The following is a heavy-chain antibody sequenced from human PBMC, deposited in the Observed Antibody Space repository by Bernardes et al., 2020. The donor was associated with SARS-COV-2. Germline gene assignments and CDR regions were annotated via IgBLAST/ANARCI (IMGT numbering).Heavy chain of an antibody. D-gene: IGHD3-3*01. CDR2: IKSKTDGGTT. CDR1: GFIFSNAC. Sequence: GGPLRLSCAASGFIFSNACMSWVRQAPGKGLEWVGRIKSKTDGGTTDYAAPVKGRFTISRDDSKNTLYLQMNSLKTEDTAVYYCTTGRNYDFWSGYYYARDYWGQGTLVTVSS. CDR3: TTGRNYDFWSGYYYARDY. V-gene: IGHV3-15*01. J-gene: IGHJ4*02.